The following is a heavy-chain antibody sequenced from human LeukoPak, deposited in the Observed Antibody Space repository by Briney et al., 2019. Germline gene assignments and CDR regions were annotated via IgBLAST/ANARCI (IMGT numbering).Heavy chain of an antibody. V-gene: IGHV3-23*01. J-gene: IGHJ4*02. CDR2: ISSRCCSP. D-gene: IGHD1-26*01. Sequence: GGSLRLSGAAFGFTLRRDGMNGVGDGPGKGVEGDSGISSRCCSPYYADSVNGPFTISRDNSKTTLYLHTTSLRAEDTAVYYSARDLGSGRHALYYFVYWGQGTLVTVSS. CDR3: ARDLGSGRHALYYFVY. CDR1: GFTLRRDG.